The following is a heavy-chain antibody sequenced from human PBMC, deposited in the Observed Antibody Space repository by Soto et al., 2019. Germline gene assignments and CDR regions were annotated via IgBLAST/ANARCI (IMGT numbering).Heavy chain of an antibody. CDR3: ARGPDIVVVVAATYFDY. Sequence: GASVKVSCKASGYTFTSYYMHWVRQAPGQGLEWMGIINPSGGSTSYAQKFQGRVTMTRDTSTSTVYMELSSLRSEDTAVYYCARGPDIVVVVAATYFDYWGQGTLVTVSS. D-gene: IGHD2-15*01. V-gene: IGHV1-46*01. CDR2: INPSGGST. J-gene: IGHJ4*02. CDR1: GYTFTSYY.